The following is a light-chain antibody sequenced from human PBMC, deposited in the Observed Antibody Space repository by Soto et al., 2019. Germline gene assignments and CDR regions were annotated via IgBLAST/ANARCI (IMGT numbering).Light chain of an antibody. V-gene: IGKV3-15*01. CDR3: RHYNDWPPAST. J-gene: IGKJ3*01. CDR2: GAS. CDR1: QSLSSN. Sequence: EIVMTQSPATLSVSPGERATLSCRASQSLSSNLAWYQQKPGQAPRLLIYGASTRASCSPARFSGSVSGTELALTISSLQSEDFVLHYGRHYNDWPPASTCGPGTKVDL.